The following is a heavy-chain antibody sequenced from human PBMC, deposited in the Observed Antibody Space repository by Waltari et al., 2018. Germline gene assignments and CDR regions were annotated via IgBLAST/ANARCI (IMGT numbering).Heavy chain of an antibody. V-gene: IGHV3-7*01. Sequence: EVQLMVSGGGLVQPGGYLRLSCAACGFNFNSFWMSWVRQAPGKGLEGVANIRQDGREKYYVDSVKGRFTVSRDNGKNSLYLEMNSLRVEDTAVYYCARGRTGASAFDVWGQGTMVTVS. D-gene: IGHD3-10*01. J-gene: IGHJ3*01. CDR2: IRQDGREK. CDR1: GFNFNSFW. CDR3: ARGRTGASAFDV.